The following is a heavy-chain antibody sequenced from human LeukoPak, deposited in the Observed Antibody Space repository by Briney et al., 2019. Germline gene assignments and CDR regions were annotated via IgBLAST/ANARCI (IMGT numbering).Heavy chain of an antibody. J-gene: IGHJ4*02. CDR3: ARSPEYTARYYFDY. CDR2: INHSGST. V-gene: IGHV4-34*01. CDR1: GGSFSGYY. D-gene: IGHD5-18*01. Sequence: SETLSLTCAVYGGSFSGYYWSWIRQPPGKGLEWIGEINHSGSTNYNPSLTSRVTISVDTSKNQFSLKLSSVTAADTAVYYCARSPEYTARYYFDYWGQGTLVTVSS.